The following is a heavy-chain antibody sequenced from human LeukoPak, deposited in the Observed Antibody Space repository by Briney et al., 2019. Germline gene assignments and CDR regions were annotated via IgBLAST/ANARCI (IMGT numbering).Heavy chain of an antibody. J-gene: IGHJ4*02. CDR2: ISSSSSYI. CDR3: ARGVLRLGKLPRFYFDY. CDR1: GFTFSSYS. V-gene: IGHV3-21*01. Sequence: PGGSLRLSCAASGFTFSSYSMNWVRQAPGKGLEWVSSISSSSSYIYYADSVKGRFTISRDNAKNSLYLQMNSLRAEDTAVYYCARGVLRLGKLPRFYFDYWGQGTLVTVSS. D-gene: IGHD3-16*01.